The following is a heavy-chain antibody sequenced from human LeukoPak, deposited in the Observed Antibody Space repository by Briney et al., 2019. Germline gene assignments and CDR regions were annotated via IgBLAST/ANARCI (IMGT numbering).Heavy chain of an antibody. J-gene: IGHJ4*02. CDR1: GFTFSSYA. CDR2: VSSAGGIPT. Sequence: PGGSLRLSCAASGFTFSSYAMSWARQAPGKGLEWVSTVSSAGGIPTYYADSVKGRFTISRDNSKNTVYLQMNNLRVEDTALYYCAKLPHSRGGSYSDYWGQGTLVTVSS. CDR3: AKLPHSRGGSYSDY. D-gene: IGHD3-10*01. V-gene: IGHV3-23*01.